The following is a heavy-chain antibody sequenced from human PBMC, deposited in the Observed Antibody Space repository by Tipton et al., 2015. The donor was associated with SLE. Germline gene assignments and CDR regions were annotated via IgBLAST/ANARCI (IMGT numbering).Heavy chain of an antibody. CDR3: AGTPWLVRFEY. V-gene: IGHV4-39*01. CDR1: GGSISGTSHY. D-gene: IGHD3-10*01. J-gene: IGHJ4*02. CDR2: IYYSGTS. Sequence: TLSLTCSVSGGSISGTSHYWGWIRQSPGKGLEWLGSIYYSGTSYYNPSLKSRDTISVDASKNQISLKLRSVTAADTAVYYCAGTPWLVRFEYWGQGTLVNVSP.